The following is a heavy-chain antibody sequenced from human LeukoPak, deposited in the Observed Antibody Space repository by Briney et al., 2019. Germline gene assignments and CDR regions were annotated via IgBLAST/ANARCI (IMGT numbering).Heavy chain of an antibody. J-gene: IGHJ3*02. CDR3: ALRPQIDDYGDYWERGGAFDI. CDR1: GVSLGTSGVG. CDR2: IYLDDDK. V-gene: IGHV2-5*02. D-gene: IGHD4-17*01. Sequence: SGPMDAKLQQPLTLTCTFSGVSLGTSGVGGGWIRHAPGMDLVVRALIYLDDDKRYSPSLKRRLTTTKDSYKTHGELTMPKMNPVDTARYYCALRPQIDDYGDYWERGGAFDIWGQGTRVSVSS.